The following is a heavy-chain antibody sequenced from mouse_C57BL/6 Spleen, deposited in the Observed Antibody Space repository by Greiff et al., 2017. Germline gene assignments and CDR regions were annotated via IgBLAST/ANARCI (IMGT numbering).Heavy chain of an antibody. V-gene: IGHV1-69*01. Sequence: VQLQQSGAELVMPGASVKLSCKASGYTFTSYWMHWVKQRPGQGLEWIGEIDPSDSYTNYNQKFKGKSTLTVDKSSSTAYMQLSSLTSEDSAVYYCARGGDYGSSGDFDYWGQGTTLTVSS. D-gene: IGHD1-1*01. CDR3: ARGGDYGSSGDFDY. J-gene: IGHJ2*01. CDR2: IDPSDSYT. CDR1: GYTFTSYW.